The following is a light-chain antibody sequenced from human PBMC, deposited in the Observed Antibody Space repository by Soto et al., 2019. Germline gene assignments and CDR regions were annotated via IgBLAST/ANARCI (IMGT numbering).Light chain of an antibody. CDR3: QVWDSSSDHWV. Sequence: SYELTQPPSVSVAPGQTARISCGGNNIGSKSVHWYQQKPGQAPGLVVDEDSDRPSGIPERFSGSNSGNTATLTISRVEAGDEADYYCQVWDSSSDHWVFGGGTKLTV. V-gene: IGLV3-21*02. CDR2: EDS. J-gene: IGLJ3*02. CDR1: NIGSKS.